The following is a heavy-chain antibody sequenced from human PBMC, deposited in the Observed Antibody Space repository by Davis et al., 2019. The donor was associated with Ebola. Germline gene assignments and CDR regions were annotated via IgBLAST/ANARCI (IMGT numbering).Heavy chain of an antibody. V-gene: IGHV3-48*03. CDR3: ARAMTTPHRYYYYGMDV. Sequence: PGGSLRLSCAASGFTFSSYEMNWVRQAPGKGLEWVSYISSSGSTIYYADSVKGRFTISRDNAKNSLYLQMNSLRAEDTAVYYCARAMTTPHRYYYYGMDVWGQGTTVTVSS. CDR1: GFTFSSYE. D-gene: IGHD4-11*01. J-gene: IGHJ6*02. CDR2: ISSSGSTI.